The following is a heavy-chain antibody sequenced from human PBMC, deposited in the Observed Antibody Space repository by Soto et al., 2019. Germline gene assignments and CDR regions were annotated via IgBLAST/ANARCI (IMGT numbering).Heavy chain of an antibody. J-gene: IGHJ4*02. CDR2: IYFSGST. CDR1: GGSISTTTYY. Sequence: SETLSLTCAVSGGSISTTTYYWGWIRQPPGKGLEWIGHIYFSGSTYYNPSLKSRVTVSVDTSKNHFSLKLSSVTAADTAVYYCASLVGGSRYYFDYWGQGILVTVSS. D-gene: IGHD3-10*01. CDR3: ASLVGGSRYYFDY. V-gene: IGHV4-39*02.